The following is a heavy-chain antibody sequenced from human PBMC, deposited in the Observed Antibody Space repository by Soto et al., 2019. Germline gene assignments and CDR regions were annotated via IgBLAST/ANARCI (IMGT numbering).Heavy chain of an antibody. Sequence: QVQLVESGGGVVQPGRSLRLSCAASGFTFSNYAMYWVRQAPGKGLEWVAVISYDGNNKYYADSVKGRFTISRDNSKNKLYLQMNGLTAEDTAVYYCARAGCDGGTCYTLVGLRYGMDVWGQGTTVTVSS. D-gene: IGHD2-15*01. CDR3: ARAGCDGGTCYTLVGLRYGMDV. J-gene: IGHJ6*02. CDR2: ISYDGNNK. CDR1: GFTFSNYA. V-gene: IGHV3-30-3*01.